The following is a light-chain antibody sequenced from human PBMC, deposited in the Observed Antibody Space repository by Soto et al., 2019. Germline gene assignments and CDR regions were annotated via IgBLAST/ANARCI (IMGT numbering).Light chain of an antibody. Sequence: DIQMTQSPSSLSAFVGDRISITCRAGQNINRFLNWYQQKPGETPKLLIHTASTLRSGVPSRFSGSGSGTDFTLTISSLQPEDFATYYCQQSYSSPQTFGQGTKVEIK. J-gene: IGKJ1*01. CDR2: TAS. V-gene: IGKV1-39*01. CDR1: QNINRF. CDR3: QQSYSSPQT.